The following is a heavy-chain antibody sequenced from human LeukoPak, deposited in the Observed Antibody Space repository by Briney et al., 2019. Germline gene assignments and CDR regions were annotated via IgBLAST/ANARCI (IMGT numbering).Heavy chain of an antibody. Sequence: GGSLRLSCAASGFTFSSYEMNWVRQAPGKGLEWVSYMSSSGSTIYYADSVKGRFTISRDNAKNSLYLQMNSLRAEDTAVYYCAREDYYDSSGHPPFFDYWGQGTLVTVSS. D-gene: IGHD3-22*01. CDR2: MSSSGSTI. V-gene: IGHV3-48*03. CDR3: AREDYYDSSGHPPFFDY. CDR1: GFTFSSYE. J-gene: IGHJ4*02.